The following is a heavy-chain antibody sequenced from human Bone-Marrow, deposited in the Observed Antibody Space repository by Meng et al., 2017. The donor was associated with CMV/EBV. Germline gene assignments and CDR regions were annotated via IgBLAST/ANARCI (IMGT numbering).Heavy chain of an antibody. V-gene: IGHV3-11*01. Sequence: GESLKISCAASGFTFSDYYMSWIRPAPGKGLEWVSYISSSGSTIYYADSVKGRFTISRDNAKTSLYLQMNSLRAEDTAVYYCARFDDSSGYYVGIAHFDYWGQGTLVTVSS. CDR1: GFTFSDYY. CDR3: ARFDDSSGYYVGIAHFDY. D-gene: IGHD3-22*01. CDR2: ISSSGSTI. J-gene: IGHJ4*02.